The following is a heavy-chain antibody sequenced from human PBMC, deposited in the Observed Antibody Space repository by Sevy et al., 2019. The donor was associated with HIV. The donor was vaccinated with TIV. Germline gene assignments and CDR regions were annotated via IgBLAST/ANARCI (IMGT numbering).Heavy chain of an antibody. CDR1: GDSFSSYF. J-gene: IGHJ4*02. V-gene: IGHV4-4*07. CDR2: INTSGST. D-gene: IGHD7-27*01. Sequence: SETLSLTCTVSGDSFSSYFWAWIRQPAGKGLERIGRINTSGSTNYNPSLKSRVTMSVDTSKSQFSLKVTSLTAADTAIYFCARSNWVTATNGFSKSYYFDYWRQGSLVTVSS. CDR3: ARSNWVTATNGFSKSYYFDY.